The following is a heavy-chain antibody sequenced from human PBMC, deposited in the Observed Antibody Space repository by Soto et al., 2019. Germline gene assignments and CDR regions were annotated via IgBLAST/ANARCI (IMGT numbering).Heavy chain of an antibody. CDR3: ARDSGSYSYGMDV. J-gene: IGHJ6*02. CDR1: GGSISSGDYY. D-gene: IGHD3-10*01. V-gene: IGHV4-30-4*01. Sequence: SETLSLTCTVSGGSISSGDYYWSWIRQPPGKGLEWIGYIYYSGSTYYNPSLKSRVTISVDTSKNQFSLKLSSVTAADTAVYYCARDSGSYSYGMDVWGQGTTVTVSS. CDR2: IYYSGST.